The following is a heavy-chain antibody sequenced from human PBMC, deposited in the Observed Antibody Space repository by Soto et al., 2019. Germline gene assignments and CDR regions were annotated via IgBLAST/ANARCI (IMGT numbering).Heavy chain of an antibody. CDR3: ARFDSSGLIFDY. CDR1: GYTFTSYG. Sequence: QVQVVQSGAEVKKPGASVKVSCKASGYTFTSYGISWVRQAPGQGLEWMGWITPNNGNTKYAQKLQGRVTMTTDTSTSTAYMELRSLRSDDPAVYYCARFDSSGLIFDYWGQGTLVTVSS. CDR2: ITPNNGNT. V-gene: IGHV1-18*01. J-gene: IGHJ4*02. D-gene: IGHD6-6*01.